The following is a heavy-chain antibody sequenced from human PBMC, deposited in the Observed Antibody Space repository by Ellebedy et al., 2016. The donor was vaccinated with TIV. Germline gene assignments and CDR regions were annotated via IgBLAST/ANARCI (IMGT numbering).Heavy chain of an antibody. D-gene: IGHD3-22*01. CDR1: GYTFSVYW. V-gene: IGHV5-51*01. Sequence: KVSCKGSGYTFSVYWIGWVRQMPGKGLEWMGIIYPGDFDTRYSPSFQGQVTISADKSITTAYLQWSSLKASDTAMYYCARLVDYYDSSGYLYYFDYWGQGILVTVSS. J-gene: IGHJ4*02. CDR3: ARLVDYYDSSGYLYYFDY. CDR2: IYPGDFDT.